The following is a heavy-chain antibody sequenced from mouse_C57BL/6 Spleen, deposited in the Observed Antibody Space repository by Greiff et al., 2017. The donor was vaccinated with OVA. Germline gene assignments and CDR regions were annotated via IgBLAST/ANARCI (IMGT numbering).Heavy chain of an antibody. J-gene: IGHJ1*01. Sequence: QVQLQQPGAELVKPGASVKLSCKASGYTFTSYWIPWVKQRPGQGLEWIGMIYPSSGSTNYNEKFKSKATLTVDKSASTAYMHLSSLTSEDSAVYYCARQYCDGWFDDWGQGTTVTVSS. CDR2: IYPSSGST. V-gene: IGHV1-64*01. CDR1: GYTFTSYW. CDR3: ARQYCDGWFDD. D-gene: IGHD2-3*01.